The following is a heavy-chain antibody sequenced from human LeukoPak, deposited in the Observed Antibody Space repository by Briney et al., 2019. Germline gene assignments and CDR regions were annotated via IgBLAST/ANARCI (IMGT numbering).Heavy chain of an antibody. V-gene: IGHV4-34*01. D-gene: IGHD4-11*01. CDR3: ARRVTVRYYMDV. CDR2: INHSGSA. J-gene: IGHJ6*03. Sequence: SETLSLTCAVCSGSFSDYDYWSWIRQPPGKGLEWIGEINHSGSANYNPSLKSRVTISVDMSKNQFSLRLTSVTAADTAVYYCARRVTVRYYMDVWGKGTPVIVSS. CDR1: SGSFSDYDY.